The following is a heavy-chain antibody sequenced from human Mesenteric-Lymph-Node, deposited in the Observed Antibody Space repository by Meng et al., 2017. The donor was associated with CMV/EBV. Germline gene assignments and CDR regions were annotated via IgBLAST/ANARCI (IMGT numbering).Heavy chain of an antibody. CDR2: ILPIFGTA. Sequence: TFSGSAFSWVRQAPGQGLEWMGGILPIFGTANYAQKFQGRVTITADKSTSTAYMELSSLRSEDTAVYYCARAGSGSYFEAEFYYFDYWGQGTLVTVSS. D-gene: IGHD3-10*01. V-gene: IGHV1-69*06. CDR3: ARAGSGSYFEAEFYYFDY. J-gene: IGHJ4*02. CDR1: TFSGSA.